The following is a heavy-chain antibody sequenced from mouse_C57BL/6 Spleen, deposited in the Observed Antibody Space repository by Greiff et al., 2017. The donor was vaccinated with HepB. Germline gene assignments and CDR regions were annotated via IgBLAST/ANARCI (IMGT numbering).Heavy chain of an antibody. CDR3: VRGAYCYGSSPLFDY. CDR2: IRSKSNNYAT. V-gene: IGHV10-1*01. D-gene: IGHD1-1*01. Sequence: EVQGVESGGGLVQPKGSLKLSCAASGFSFNTYAMNWVRQAPGKGLEWVARIRSKSNNYATYYADSVKDRFTISRDDSESMLYLQMNNLKTDDTAMYYCVRGAYCYGSSPLFDYWGQGTTLTVSS. J-gene: IGHJ2*01. CDR1: GFSFNTYA.